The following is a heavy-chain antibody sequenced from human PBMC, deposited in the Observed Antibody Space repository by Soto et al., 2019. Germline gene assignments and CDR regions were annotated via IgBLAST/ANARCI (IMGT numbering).Heavy chain of an antibody. CDR3: ARGRTVRNYADDSSDYFYFFDY. J-gene: IGHJ4*02. Sequence: SETLSLTCTVSGDSISTFYWRWMRQSPGKELEWIGYVYYTVSTNYNPSLKSRVTISVDRSKKQFSLKLTSANAADTAVYYCARGRTVRNYADDSSDYFYFFDYWGQGTQVTVSS. V-gene: IGHV4-59*01. D-gene: IGHD3-22*01. CDR2: VYYTVST. CDR1: GDSISTFY.